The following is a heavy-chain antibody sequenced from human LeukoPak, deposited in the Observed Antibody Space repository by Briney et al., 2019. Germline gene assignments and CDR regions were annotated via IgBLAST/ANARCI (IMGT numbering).Heavy chain of an antibody. Sequence: SETLSLTCTVSGGSISSYYWSWIRQPPGKGLEWIGYIYYSGSTNYNPSLKSRVTISVDTSKNQFSLKLSSVTAADTAVYYCARDTIPAATYYYYGVDVWGQGTTVTVSS. V-gene: IGHV4-59*01. CDR1: GGSISSYY. CDR2: IYYSGST. J-gene: IGHJ6*02. CDR3: ARDTIPAATYYYYGVDV. D-gene: IGHD2-2*01.